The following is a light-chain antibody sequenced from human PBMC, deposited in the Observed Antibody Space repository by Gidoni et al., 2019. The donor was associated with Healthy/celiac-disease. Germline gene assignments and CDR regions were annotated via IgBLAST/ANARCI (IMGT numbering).Light chain of an antibody. J-gene: IGKJ2*01. CDR2: WAS. V-gene: IGKV4-1*01. CDR3: QQYYSTSYT. CDR1: QNILYSSNNKNY. Sequence: DLVMTQSPASLAVSLGERATINCKSIQNILYSSNNKNYLAWYQQKPGQPPRMRIYWASTREFGVPDRFSGSGSGTDFTLTISSLQAEDVAVYYCQQYYSTSYTFGQGTRLEIK.